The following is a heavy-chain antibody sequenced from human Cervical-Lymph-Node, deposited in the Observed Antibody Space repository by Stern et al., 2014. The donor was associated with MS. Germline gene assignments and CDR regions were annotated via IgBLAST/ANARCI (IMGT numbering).Heavy chain of an antibody. CDR2: ITNVGST. CDR1: GFTVSRDY. J-gene: IGHJ4*02. CDR3: ARDTSSPERSDW. V-gene: IGHV3-53*01. Sequence: EVHLVESGGGVIQPGGSLRLSCTASGFTVSRDYMPWVRQAPGKGLEWVSLITNVGSTFYTDSVKGRFTISRDDSKNTVYLHMTSLRAEDTAMYYCARDTSSPERSDWWGQGTLVTVSS. D-gene: IGHD1-1*01.